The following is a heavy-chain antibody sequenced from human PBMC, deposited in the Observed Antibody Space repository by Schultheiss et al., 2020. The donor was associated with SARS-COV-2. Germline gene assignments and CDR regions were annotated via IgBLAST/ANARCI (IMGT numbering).Heavy chain of an antibody. D-gene: IGHD1-1*01. V-gene: IGHV4-38-2*01. CDR3: ARAGLNGQSYNWFDP. CDR2: IYHSGST. J-gene: IGHJ5*02. CDR1: GYSISSGYY. Sequence: SQTLSLTCAVSGYSISSGYYWGWIRQPPGKGLEWIGSIYHSGSTYYNPSLKSRVTISVDTSKNQFSLKLSSVTAADTAVYYCARAGLNGQSYNWFDPWGQGTLVTVSS.